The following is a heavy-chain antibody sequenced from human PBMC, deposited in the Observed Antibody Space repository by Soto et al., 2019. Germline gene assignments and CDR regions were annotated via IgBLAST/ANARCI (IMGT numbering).Heavy chain of an antibody. CDR3: ARDLGGWPDY. D-gene: IGHD2-15*01. CDR2: INAGNGNQ. CDR1: GYTFTSYA. V-gene: IGHV1-3*01. Sequence: GASVKVSCKASGYTFTSYAMHWVRQAPGQRLEWMGWINAGNGNQKYSQKFQGRVPVTGDTSASTAYMELRSLRFEDTAVYYCARDLGGWPDYWGQGTLVTFPS. J-gene: IGHJ4*02.